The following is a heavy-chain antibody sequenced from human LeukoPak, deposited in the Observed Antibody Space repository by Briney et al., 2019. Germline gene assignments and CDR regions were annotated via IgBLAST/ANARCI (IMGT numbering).Heavy chain of an antibody. V-gene: IGHV3-23*01. CDR3: AKDQRSGSSRGNYYGMDV. CDR2: ISGSGGNT. J-gene: IGHJ6*02. Sequence: PGGSLRLSCAASGFTFSSYAMTWVRQAPGKGLEWVSGISGSGGNTYYADSVKGRFTISRDNSKNTLYLQMNSLRAEDTAVYYCAKDQRSGSSRGNYYGMDVWGQGTTVTVSS. CDR1: GFTFSSYA. D-gene: IGHD6-13*01.